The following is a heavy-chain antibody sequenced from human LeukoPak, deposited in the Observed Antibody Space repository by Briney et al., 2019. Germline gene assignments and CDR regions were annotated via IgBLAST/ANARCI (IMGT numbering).Heavy chain of an antibody. CDR1: GYTFTGYY. D-gene: IGHD5-12*01. CDR3: ARSSALNSGYNTDYFDY. Sequence: SVRVSCKASGYTFTGYYIHWVRQAPEQGLEWMGWINPTSGGTNYAQKLQGRVTMTRDTSISTAYMEVRRLRSDDTAVYYCARSSALNSGYNTDYFDYWGQGTLVTVSS. V-gene: IGHV1-2*02. CDR2: INPTSGGT. J-gene: IGHJ4*02.